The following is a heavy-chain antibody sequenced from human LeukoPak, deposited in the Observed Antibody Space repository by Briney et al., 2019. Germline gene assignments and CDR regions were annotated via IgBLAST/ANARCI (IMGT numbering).Heavy chain of an antibody. V-gene: IGHV3-33*01. J-gene: IGHJ3*01. Sequence: PGRSLRLSCAASGFTLSGCGMHWVRQAPGKGLDWVAVIWYDGSTKYYADSVKGRFNVSRDKSKYTLYLQMNSLRAEDTAVYYCARDFGDGSGYHDAFDVWGQGTLVTVSS. CDR1: GFTLSGCG. CDR3: ARDFGDGSGYHDAFDV. D-gene: IGHD3-22*01. CDR2: IWYDGSTK.